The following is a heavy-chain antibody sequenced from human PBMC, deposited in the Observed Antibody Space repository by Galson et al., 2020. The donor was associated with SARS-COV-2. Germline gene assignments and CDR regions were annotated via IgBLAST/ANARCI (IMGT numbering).Heavy chain of an antibody. J-gene: IGHJ4*02. V-gene: IGHV1-18*01. CDR1: GYTFTSFG. Sequence: ASVKVSCKASGYTFTSFGISWVRQAPGQGLEWMGWISAYDVNTKPAQKFPGRVTMTTDTSTRTAYMELRNLRSDDTAVYYCARDHYYDRGAYTPWGHWGQGTLGTVSS. CDR2: ISAYDVNT. D-gene: IGHD3-22*01. CDR3: ARDHYYDRGAYTPWGH.